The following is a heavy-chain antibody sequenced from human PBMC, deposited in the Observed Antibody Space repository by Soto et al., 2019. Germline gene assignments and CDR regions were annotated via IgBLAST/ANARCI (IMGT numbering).Heavy chain of an antibody. CDR2: ISGSGGST. D-gene: IGHD3-22*01. J-gene: IGHJ4*02. CDR1: GFTFSSYA. Sequence: PGGSLRLSCAASGFTFSSYATSWVRQAPGKGLEWVSAISGSGGSTYYADSVKGRFTISRDNSKNTLYLQMNSLRAEDTAVYYCAKDSLSSGYYSGPDYWGQGTLVTVSS. V-gene: IGHV3-23*01. CDR3: AKDSLSSGYYSGPDY.